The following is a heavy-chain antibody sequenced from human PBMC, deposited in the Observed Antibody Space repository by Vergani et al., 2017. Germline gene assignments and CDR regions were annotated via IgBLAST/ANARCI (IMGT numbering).Heavy chain of an antibody. J-gene: IGHJ6*03. CDR1: GFTFSSYA. V-gene: IGHV3-23*03. CDR2: IYSGGSST. D-gene: IGHD2-2*01. CDR3: AKLYGDIVVVGAYYYYYYTDV. Sequence: EVQLLESGGGLVQPGGSLRLSCAASGFTFSSYAMSWVRQAPGKGLEWVSVIYSGGSSTYYADSVKGRFTISRDNSKNTLYLQMNSLRAEDTAVYYCAKLYGDIVVVGAYYYYYYTDVWGKGTTVTVSS.